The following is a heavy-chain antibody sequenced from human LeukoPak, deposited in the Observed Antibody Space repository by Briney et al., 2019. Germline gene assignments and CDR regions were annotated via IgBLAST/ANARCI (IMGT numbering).Heavy chain of an antibody. CDR2: ISSGANHI. Sequence: PGGSLRLSCAASGFTFSSYGMHWVRQAPGKGLEWVASISSGANHIYYADSVKGRLTISRDNAKTSLYLQMTSLRVEDTAVYYCARDYYDSMAFDYWGQGILVTVSS. CDR3: ARDYYDSMAFDY. CDR1: GFTFSSYG. V-gene: IGHV3-21*04. D-gene: IGHD3-22*01. J-gene: IGHJ4*02.